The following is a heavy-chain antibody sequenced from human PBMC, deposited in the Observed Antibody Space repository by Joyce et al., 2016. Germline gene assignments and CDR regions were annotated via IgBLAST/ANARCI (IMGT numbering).Heavy chain of an antibody. Sequence: QVQLQQWGGGLLKPSATLSLTCAVYGGSFSGYYWSWIRQPPGKGLEWIGEVNHSESTSYDESLKSRVTISVDTSKNQVSLNLTSGTAADTAVYFCARGLVVTGTRVRGYNYGYSSWGQGTLVTVSS. CDR3: ARGLVVTGTRVRGYNYGYSS. D-gene: IGHD5-18*01. CDR1: GGSFSGYY. CDR2: VNHSEST. J-gene: IGHJ5*02. V-gene: IGHV4-34*02.